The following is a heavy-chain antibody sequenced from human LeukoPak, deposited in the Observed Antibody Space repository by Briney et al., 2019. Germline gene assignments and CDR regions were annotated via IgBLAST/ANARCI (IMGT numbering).Heavy chain of an antibody. J-gene: IGHJ6*03. CDR3: ARASRDVTTGAKYYYYYMDV. Sequence: PGGSLRLSCAASGFTFSSYSMNWVRQAPGKGLEWVSSISSSSSYIYYADSVKGRFTISRDNAKNSLYLQMNSLRAEDTAVYYCARASRDVTTGAKYYYYYMDVWGKGTTVTVSS. D-gene: IGHD4-11*01. CDR1: GFTFSSYS. CDR2: ISSSSSYI. V-gene: IGHV3-21*01.